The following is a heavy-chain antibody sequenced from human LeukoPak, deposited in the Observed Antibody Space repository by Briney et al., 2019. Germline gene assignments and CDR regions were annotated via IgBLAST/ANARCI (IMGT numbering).Heavy chain of an antibody. CDR3: ARDTRRYCSGGSCYSWGY. CDR1: GYTFTSYA. Sequence: ASVKVSCQASGYTFTSYAMHWVRQAPAQRLEWMGWIYAGNGNTKYSQKFQGRVTITRDTSASTAHMELSSLRSEDTAVYYCARDTRRYCSGGSCYSWGYWGQGTLVTVSS. CDR2: IYAGNGNT. D-gene: IGHD2-15*01. J-gene: IGHJ4*02. V-gene: IGHV1-3*01.